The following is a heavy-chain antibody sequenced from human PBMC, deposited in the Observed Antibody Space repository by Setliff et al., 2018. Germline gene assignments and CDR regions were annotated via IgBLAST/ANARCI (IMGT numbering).Heavy chain of an antibody. CDR3: ARVAGAYYFDY. CDR2: INHSGST. CDR1: GYPISSGYY. D-gene: IGHD7-27*01. Sequence: SETLSLTCAVSGYPISSGYYWGWIRQPPGKGLEWIGEINHSGSTNYNPSLKSRVTISVDTSKNQFSLKLSSVTAADTAVYYCARVAGAYYFDYWGQGTLVTVSS. J-gene: IGHJ4*02. V-gene: IGHV4-38-2*01.